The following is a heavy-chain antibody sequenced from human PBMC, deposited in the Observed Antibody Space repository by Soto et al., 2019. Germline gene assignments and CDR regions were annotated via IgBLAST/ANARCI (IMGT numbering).Heavy chain of an antibody. D-gene: IGHD6-13*01. J-gene: IGHJ3*02. CDR1: GGSISSGGYY. CDR2: TYYSGST. V-gene: IGHV4-31*03. CDR3: GREEGSSWQRGAFDI. Sequence: PSETLSLTCTVSGGSISSGGYYWSWIRQHPGKGLEWIGYTYYSGSTYYNPSLKSRVTISVDTSKNQYSLKLSSVTAADTAVYYCGREEGSSWQRGAFDIWGQGTMVTVSS.